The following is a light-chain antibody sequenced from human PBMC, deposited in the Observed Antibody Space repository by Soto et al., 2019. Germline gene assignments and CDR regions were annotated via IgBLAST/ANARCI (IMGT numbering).Light chain of an antibody. Sequence: IQMTQSPSTLSASVGDRVTITCRASQTISNWLAWYQQKPGKAPKLLIYKASTLESGVPSRFSGSGSGTEFTLTISSLQPEDFATYYCQQYNSYSQTFGKGTKVEIK. CDR1: QTISNW. J-gene: IGKJ1*01. CDR2: KAS. V-gene: IGKV1-5*03. CDR3: QQYNSYSQT.